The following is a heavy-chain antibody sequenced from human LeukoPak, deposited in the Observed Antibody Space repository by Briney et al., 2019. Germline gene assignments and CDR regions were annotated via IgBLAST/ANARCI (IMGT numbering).Heavy chain of an antibody. CDR2: IRSRARGGTT. J-gene: IGHJ4*02. V-gene: IGHV3-49*04. CDR1: GFSFGDYA. CDR3: MHPHTDGEQQRGDY. Sequence: GGSLRLSCAASGFSFGDYAMSWVRQAPGKGLEWVGFIRSRARGGTTEYAASVNGRFTISRDESRNIAYLQRNSLKTEDTAVYYCMHPHTDGEQQRGDYWGQGTLVTVSS. D-gene: IGHD1/OR15-1a*01.